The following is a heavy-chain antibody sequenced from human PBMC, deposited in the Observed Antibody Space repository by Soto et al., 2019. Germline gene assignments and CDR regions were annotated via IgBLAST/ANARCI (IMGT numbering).Heavy chain of an antibody. Sequence: EVQLVESGGGLVQPGGSLRLSCAASGFTFSDHYMDWVRQAPGKGLEWVGRIRNKANSYTTEYAASVKGRFTISRDDSRNSMYLQMNSMTTEDTAVYYCPRVSTPSIDYWGQGTLVTVSS. CDR2: IRNKANSYTT. J-gene: IGHJ4*02. V-gene: IGHV3-72*01. CDR1: GFTFSDHY. CDR3: PRVSTPSIDY. D-gene: IGHD2-15*01.